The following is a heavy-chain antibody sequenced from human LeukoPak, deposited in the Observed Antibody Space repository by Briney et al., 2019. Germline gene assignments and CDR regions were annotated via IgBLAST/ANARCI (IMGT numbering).Heavy chain of an antibody. Sequence: PSETLSLTCTVSGSSISRFSWSWVRQPPGKGLEWIGSLAYGGNTYYNPSLKSRITMSVDTTQNQFSLKLSSVTAADTAPYYCARRGSENWFDPWGQGTLVTVSS. J-gene: IGHJ5*02. CDR2: LAYGGNT. D-gene: IGHD1-26*01. V-gene: IGHV4-39*01. CDR3: ARRGSENWFDP. CDR1: GSSISRFS.